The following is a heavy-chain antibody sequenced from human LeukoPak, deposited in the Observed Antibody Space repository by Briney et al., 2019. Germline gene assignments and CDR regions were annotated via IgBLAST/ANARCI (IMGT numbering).Heavy chain of an antibody. V-gene: IGHV1-8*01. D-gene: IGHD3-3*01. CDR3: ARTRITIFGVVIIHYYGMDV. Sequence: ASVKVSCKASGYTFTSYDINWVRQATGQGLEWMGWMNPNSGNTGYAQKFQGRVTMTRNTSISTAYMELSSLRSEDTAVYYCARTRITIFGVVIIHYYGMDVWGQGTTVAVSS. J-gene: IGHJ6*02. CDR1: GYTFTSYD. CDR2: MNPNSGNT.